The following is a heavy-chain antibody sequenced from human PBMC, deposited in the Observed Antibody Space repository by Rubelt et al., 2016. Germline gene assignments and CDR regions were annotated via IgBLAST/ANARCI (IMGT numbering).Heavy chain of an antibody. J-gene: IGHJ3*02. D-gene: IGHD5/OR15-5a*01. CDR3: ARRSTWDGVDI. Sequence: GLEWIGIINPSGAPATYAQKFQGRVSMTRDTSTTTVYMALSSLRSDDTAVYYCARRSTWDGVDIWGQGTMVTVSS. CDR2: INPSGAPA. V-gene: IGHV1-46*01.